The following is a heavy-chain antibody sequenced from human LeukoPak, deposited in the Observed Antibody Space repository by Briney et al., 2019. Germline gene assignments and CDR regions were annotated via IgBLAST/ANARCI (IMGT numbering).Heavy chain of an antibody. CDR2: ISSSSSYT. V-gene: IGHV3-21*01. Sequence: GGSLRLSCAASGFTFSSYGMHWVRQAPGKGLEWVSSISSSSSYTNYADSVKGRFTISRDNAKNSLYLQMNSLRAEDTALYYCARVRFTGLYYFDYWGQGTLVTVSS. D-gene: IGHD3-16*01. CDR1: GFTFSSYG. J-gene: IGHJ4*02. CDR3: ARVRFTGLYYFDY.